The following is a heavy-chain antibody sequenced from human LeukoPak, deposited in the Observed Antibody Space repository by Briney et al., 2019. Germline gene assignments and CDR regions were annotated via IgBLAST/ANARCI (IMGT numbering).Heavy chain of an antibody. CDR1: GFTFSTYA. D-gene: IGHD5-12*01. CDR2: ISGSGGST. CDR3: AKGIVATDY. Sequence: PGGSLRLSCAASGFTFSTYAMSGARKPPGRGLEWVSAISGSGGSTYYADSVKGRFTISRDNSKNTLYLQMNSLRAEDTAVYYCAKGIVATDYWGQGTLVAVSS. J-gene: IGHJ4*02. V-gene: IGHV3-23*01.